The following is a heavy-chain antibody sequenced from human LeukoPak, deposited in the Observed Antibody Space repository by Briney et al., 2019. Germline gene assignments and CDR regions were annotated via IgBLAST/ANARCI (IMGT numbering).Heavy chain of an antibody. CDR1: GGSISSGGYY. Sequence: SETLSLTCTVSGGSISSGGYYWSWVRQHPGKGLEWLGYIYYSGSTYYHPSLKSRVTISVDTSKNQFSLKLSYVTAADTAVYYCASLSLIAAAHYYYGMDVWGQGTTVTVSS. V-gene: IGHV4-31*03. CDR3: ASLSLIAAAHYYYGMDV. D-gene: IGHD6-13*01. CDR2: IYYSGST. J-gene: IGHJ6*02.